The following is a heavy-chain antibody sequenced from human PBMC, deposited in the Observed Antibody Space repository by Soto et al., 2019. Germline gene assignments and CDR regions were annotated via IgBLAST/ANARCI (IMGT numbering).Heavy chain of an antibody. D-gene: IGHD3-22*01. V-gene: IGHV3-33*06. CDR2: IWYDGNNK. J-gene: IGHJ5*02. Sequence: VGSLRLSCAASGFTFSNYGMHWVRQAPGKGLEWVAVIWYDGNNKYYADSVKGRFTISRDNSKNTLYLQMNSLRAEDTAVYYCAKDGRNYYDSSGYYGFALWFDPWGQGTLVTVSS. CDR3: AKDGRNYYDSSGYYGFALWFDP. CDR1: GFTFSNYG.